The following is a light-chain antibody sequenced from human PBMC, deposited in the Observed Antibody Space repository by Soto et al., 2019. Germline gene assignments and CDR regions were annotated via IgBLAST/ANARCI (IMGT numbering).Light chain of an antibody. CDR3: CSFAGSSTFHVL. CDR2: EGS. V-gene: IGLV2-23*03. CDR1: SSDVGSYNL. Sequence: QSALTQPASVSGSPGQSITISCTGTSSDVGSYNLVSWYQQHPGIAPKLMIYEGSKRPSGVSTRFSGSKSGNTASLTISGLQAEDEADYFCCSFAGSSTFHVLFGGGTKVTVL. J-gene: IGLJ2*01.